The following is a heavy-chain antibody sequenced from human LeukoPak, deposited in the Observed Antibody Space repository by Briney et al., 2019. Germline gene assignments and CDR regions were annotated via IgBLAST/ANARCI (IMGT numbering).Heavy chain of an antibody. J-gene: IGHJ4*02. CDR3: ARATVTTSQLPDY. V-gene: IGHV3-21*01. D-gene: IGHD4-17*01. CDR1: GFTFSSYS. Sequence: KAGGSLRLSCAASGFTFSSYSMNWVRQAPGKGLEWVSSISSSSSYIYYADSVKGRFTISRDNAKNSLHLQMNSLRAEDTAVYYCARATVTTSQLPDYWGQGTLVTVSS. CDR2: ISSSSSYI.